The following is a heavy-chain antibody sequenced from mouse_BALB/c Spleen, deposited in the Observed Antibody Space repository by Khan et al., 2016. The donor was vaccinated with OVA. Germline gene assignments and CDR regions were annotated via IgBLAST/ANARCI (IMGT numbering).Heavy chain of an antibody. J-gene: IGHJ2*01. Sequence: EVQLVESGPELDKPGASVKISCKASGYSFTDYNMNWVKQSNGKSLEWIGNIDPYYGDAHYNQKFKGKATLTVDRSSSTAYMQLKSLTSEDSAVYYCTRLGTNYSFDDWGQGTTLTVSS. CDR1: GYSFTDYN. D-gene: IGHD2-1*01. V-gene: IGHV1-39*01. CDR3: TRLGTNYSFDD. CDR2: IDPYYGDA.